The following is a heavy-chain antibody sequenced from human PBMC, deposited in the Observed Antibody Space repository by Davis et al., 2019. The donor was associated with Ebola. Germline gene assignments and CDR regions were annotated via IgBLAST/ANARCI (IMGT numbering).Heavy chain of an antibody. CDR3: ARTWELPYYYYGMDV. J-gene: IGHJ6*02. D-gene: IGHD1-26*01. CDR2: INHSGST. CDR1: GGSISSYY. Sequence: MPSETLSLTCTVSGGSISSYYWSWIRQPPGKGLEWIGEINHSGSTNYNPSLKSRVTISVDTSKNQFSLKLSSVTAADTAVYYCARTWELPYYYYGMDVWGQGTTVTVSS. V-gene: IGHV4-34*01.